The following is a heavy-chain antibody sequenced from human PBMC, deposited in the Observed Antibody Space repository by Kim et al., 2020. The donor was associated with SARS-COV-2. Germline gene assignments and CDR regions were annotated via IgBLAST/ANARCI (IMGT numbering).Heavy chain of an antibody. J-gene: IGHJ6*02. CDR3: TTRGGYYYYGMDV. Sequence: YSAPVKGRFTISRNDSKNTLYLQMNSLRTADAAVYYCTTRGGYYYYGMDVWGQGTTVTVSS. V-gene: IGHV3-15*01. D-gene: IGHD3-10*01.